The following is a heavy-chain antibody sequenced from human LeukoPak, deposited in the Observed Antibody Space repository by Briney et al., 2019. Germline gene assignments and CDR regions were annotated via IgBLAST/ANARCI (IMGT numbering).Heavy chain of an antibody. CDR3: ARDFTYPYDILTGYQFDY. J-gene: IGHJ4*02. V-gene: IGHV3-73*01. CDR1: GFSFSASA. Sequence: GGSLRLSCAASGFSFSASAMHWVRQASGKGLEWVGRIRSKGNSYATEYGASVKGRFTISRDDSKNTAYLQMNSLKTEDTAVYYCARDFTYPYDILTGYQFDYWGQGTLVTVSS. CDR2: IRSKGNSYAT. D-gene: IGHD3-9*01.